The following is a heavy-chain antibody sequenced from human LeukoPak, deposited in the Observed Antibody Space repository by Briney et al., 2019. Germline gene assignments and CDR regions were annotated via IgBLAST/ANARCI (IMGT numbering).Heavy chain of an antibody. CDR3: AAIPHYYYYYMDV. CDR1: GYTFTGYY. V-gene: IGHV1-2*02. CDR2: INPNSGGT. J-gene: IGHJ6*03. Sequence: SVKVSCKASGYTFTGYYMHWVRQAPGQGLEWMGWINPNSGGTNYAQKFQGRVTMTRDTSISTAYMELSRLRSDDTAVYYCAAIPHYYYYYMDVWGKGTTVTVSS. D-gene: IGHD2-2*01.